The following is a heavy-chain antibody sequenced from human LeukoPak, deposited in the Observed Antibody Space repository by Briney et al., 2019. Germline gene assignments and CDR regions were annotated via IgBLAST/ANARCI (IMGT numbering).Heavy chain of an antibody. J-gene: IGHJ6*03. V-gene: IGHV3-53*01. CDR3: ARSGFWDGYSYYYMDV. CDR2: IYTSGHT. Sequence: GGSLRLSCAASGLTVDNNYMSWVRQAPGKGLGWVSAIYTSGHTVYAASVKGRFIISKDNSNNTLYLQMNSLRAADTAIYYCARSGFWDGYSYYYMDVWGKGTAVTVSS. CDR1: GLTVDNNY. D-gene: IGHD3-3*01.